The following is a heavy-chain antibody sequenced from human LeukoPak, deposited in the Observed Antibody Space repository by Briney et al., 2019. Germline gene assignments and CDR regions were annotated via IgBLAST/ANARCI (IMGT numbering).Heavy chain of an antibody. CDR3: ATRSQIREADY. V-gene: IGHV3-11*03. D-gene: IGHD3-10*01. CDR1: GLTVSDYY. CDR2: ISGGSDDV. J-gene: IGHJ4*02. Sequence: PGGSLRLSCTASGLTVSDYYMGWISQAPGKGMQWISYISGGSDDVNYAASVKGRFTISRDNAENSLYLQMNSLRAEDTAVYYCATRSQIREADYWGQGTLVTVSS.